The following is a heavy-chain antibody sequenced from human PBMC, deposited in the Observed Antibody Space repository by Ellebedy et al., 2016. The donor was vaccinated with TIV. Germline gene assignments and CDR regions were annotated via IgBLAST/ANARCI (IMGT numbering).Heavy chain of an antibody. J-gene: IGHJ6*02. Sequence: AASVKVSCKASGYSFSSHYIHWVRQAPGQGLEWMGLINPNSGSTNYAQKFQGRVTMTRDTSTSTVYMEVSSLRSEDTAVYYCARVEGRYFDWVKDASSLYGMDVWGQGTTVTVSS. CDR3: ARVEGRYFDWVKDASSLYGMDV. CDR1: GYSFSSHY. CDR2: INPNSGST. V-gene: IGHV1-46*01. D-gene: IGHD3-9*01.